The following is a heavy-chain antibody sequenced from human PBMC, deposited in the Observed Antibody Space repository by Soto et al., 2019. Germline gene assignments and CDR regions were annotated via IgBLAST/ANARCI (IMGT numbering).Heavy chain of an antibody. D-gene: IGHD2-15*01. J-gene: IGHJ5*02. V-gene: IGHV4-30-2*01. Sequence: PSETLFLTCAVSGGSISSGGYSWSWIRQPPGKGLEWIGYIYHSGSTYYNPSLKSRVTISVDRSKNQFSLKLSSVTAADTAVYYCARAVRDCSGGSCYSMNWFDPWGQGTLVTVSS. CDR1: GGSISSGGYS. CDR2: IYHSGST. CDR3: ARAVRDCSGGSCYSMNWFDP.